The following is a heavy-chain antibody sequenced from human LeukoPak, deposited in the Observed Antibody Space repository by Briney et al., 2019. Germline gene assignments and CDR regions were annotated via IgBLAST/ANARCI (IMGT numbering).Heavy chain of an antibody. V-gene: IGHV3-11*01. CDR1: GSTLSDYS. CDR3: ARVQKGIAAAGTGGGWFEP. Sequence: PGGSLRLSCAASGSTLSDYSMSWIRQAPGKGLEWISYISSGGTIIYYADSVRGQFTISRDNAKKSLYLQMNSLRAEDTAVYYCARVQKGIAAAGTGGGWFEPWGQGTLVTVSA. D-gene: IGHD6-13*01. CDR2: ISSGGTII. J-gene: IGHJ5*02.